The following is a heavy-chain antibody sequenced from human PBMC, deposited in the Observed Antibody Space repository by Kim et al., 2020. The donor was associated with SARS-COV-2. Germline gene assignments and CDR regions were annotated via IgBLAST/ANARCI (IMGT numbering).Heavy chain of an antibody. V-gene: IGHV3-74*01. Sequence: GGSLRLSCAASGFTFSNSWLHWVLQSPGKELVWVSRINSDGTTINYADSVKGRFTISRDNAKNTLYLQMISLRDEDTAVYYCARAGYYRFDYWGQGTPVTVSS. D-gene: IGHD5-18*01. CDR1: GFTFSNSW. CDR2: INSDGTTI. CDR3: ARAGYYRFDY. J-gene: IGHJ4*02.